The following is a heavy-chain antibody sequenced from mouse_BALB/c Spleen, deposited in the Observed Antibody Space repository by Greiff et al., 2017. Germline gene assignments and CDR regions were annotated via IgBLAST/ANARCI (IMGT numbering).Heavy chain of an antibody. Sequence: VQLQQPGAELVMPGASVKIPCKASGYTFTDYNMDWVKQSHGKSLEWIGDINPNNGGTIYNQKFKGKATLTVDKSSSTAYMELRSLTSEDTAVYYCARGIYYDYDGFAYWGQGTLVTVSA. D-gene: IGHD2-4*01. CDR1: GYTFTDYN. V-gene: IGHV1-18*01. CDR3: ARGIYYDYDGFAY. CDR2: INPNNGGT. J-gene: IGHJ3*01.